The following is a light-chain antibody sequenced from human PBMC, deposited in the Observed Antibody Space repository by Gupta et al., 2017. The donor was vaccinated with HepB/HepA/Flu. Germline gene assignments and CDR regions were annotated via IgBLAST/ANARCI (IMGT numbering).Light chain of an antibody. Sequence: QSALTQPASVSGSPGQSITISCTGTSSDAGGYNYVSWYQQHPGKAPKFMIYDVSNRPSGVSNRFSGSKSGNTASLTISGLQAEDEADYYCSSYRSSSTPVGVFGTGTKVTVL. CDR3: SSYRSSSTPVGV. V-gene: IGLV2-14*01. J-gene: IGLJ1*01. CDR2: DVS. CDR1: SSDAGGYNY.